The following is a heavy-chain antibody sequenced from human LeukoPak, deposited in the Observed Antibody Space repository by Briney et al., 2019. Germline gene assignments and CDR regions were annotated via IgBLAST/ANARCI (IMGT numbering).Heavy chain of an antibody. CDR2: ISGSVSGSGDST. CDR1: GFSFGSYA. V-gene: IGHV3-23*01. D-gene: IGHD3-16*01. CDR3: AKGKVNHDGALDI. J-gene: IGHJ3*02. Sequence: QAGGSLRLSCAASGFSFGSYAMSWVRQAPGKGLEWVSEISGSVSGSGDSTHYTDSVKGRFTISRDNSKKTLFLQMNSLRAEDTAVYYCAKGKVNHDGALDIWGQGTVVTVSS.